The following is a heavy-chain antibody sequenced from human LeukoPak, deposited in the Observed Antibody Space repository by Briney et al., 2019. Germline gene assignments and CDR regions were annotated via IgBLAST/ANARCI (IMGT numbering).Heavy chain of an antibody. CDR1: GGSISSYY. D-gene: IGHD3-3*02. J-gene: IGHJ4*02. CDR3: GRGQFWTHPPSSY. V-gene: IGHV4-59*01. CDR2: IYYSGSN. Sequence: SETLSLTCTVSGGSISSYYWSWIRQPPGKGLEWIGYIYYSGSNNYNPSLKSRVTISVNTSTNKFFLKLSYVPAADAAVCYCGRGQFWTHPPSSYWYRGTRATVSA.